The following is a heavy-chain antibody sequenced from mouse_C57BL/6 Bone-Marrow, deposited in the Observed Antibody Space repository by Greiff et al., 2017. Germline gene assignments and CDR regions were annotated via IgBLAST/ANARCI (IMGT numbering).Heavy chain of an antibody. V-gene: IGHV1-5*01. Sequence: VQLKQPGAELVQPGASGKLSCKASGYTFTSYWMHWVKQRPGQGLEWIGAISPGNSDTSYNQKFKGKAKLTAVTSASSAYMERSSLTNADSAVYSCTRANFLYYFAYWGQGTTLTVSS. D-gene: IGHD4-1*01. CDR1: GYTFTSYW. CDR2: ISPGNSDT. J-gene: IGHJ2*01. CDR3: TRANFLYYFAY.